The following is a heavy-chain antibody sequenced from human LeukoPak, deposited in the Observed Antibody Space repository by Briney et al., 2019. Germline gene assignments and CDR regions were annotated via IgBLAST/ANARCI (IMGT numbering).Heavy chain of an antibody. CDR3: AAEYYDFWSGYYISLDY. D-gene: IGHD3-3*01. Sequence: ASVKVSCKASGGTFSSYAISWVRQAPGQGLEWMGRIIPILGIANYAQKFQGRVTITADKSTSTAYMELSSLRSEDTAVYYCAAEYYDFWSGYYISLDYWGQGTLVTVSS. V-gene: IGHV1-69*04. CDR1: GGTFSSYA. CDR2: IIPILGIA. J-gene: IGHJ4*02.